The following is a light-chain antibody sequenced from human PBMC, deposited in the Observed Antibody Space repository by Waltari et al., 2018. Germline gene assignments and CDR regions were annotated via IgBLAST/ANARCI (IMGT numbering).Light chain of an antibody. Sequence: SYELTQPPSVSVAPGQTARITCEGSNIGSKSVHWYQQRPGQAPLLAVHDDTDRPSGIPERLSGSNSGNTATLTISRVEAGDEADYYCHLWDSSSDHWVFGGGTRLTVL. J-gene: IGLJ3*02. CDR3: HLWDSSSDHWV. CDR1: NIGSKS. CDR2: DDT. V-gene: IGLV3-21*02.